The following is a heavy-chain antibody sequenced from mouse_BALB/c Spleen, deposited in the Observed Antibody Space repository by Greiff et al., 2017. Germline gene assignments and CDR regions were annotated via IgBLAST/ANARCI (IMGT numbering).Heavy chain of an antibody. V-gene: IGHV5-17*02. CDR1: GFTFSSFG. J-gene: IGHJ3*01. CDR2: ISSGSSTI. CDR3: AGDYDVRTWFAY. D-gene: IGHD2-4*01. Sequence: EVLLVQSGGGLVQPGGSRKLSCAASGFTFSSFGMHWVRQAPEKGLEWVAYISSGSSTIYYADTVKGRFTLSRDNPKNTLFLQMTSLRSEDTAMYYCAGDYDVRTWFAYWGQGTLVTVSA.